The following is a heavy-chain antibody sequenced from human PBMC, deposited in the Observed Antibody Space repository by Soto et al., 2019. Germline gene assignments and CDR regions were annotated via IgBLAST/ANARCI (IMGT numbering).Heavy chain of an antibody. CDR3: ERDRRDYGGTRFDY. D-gene: IGHD4-17*01. CDR2: INPSGGST. CDR1: GYTFTSYY. J-gene: IGHJ4*02. V-gene: IGHV1-46*01. Sequence: QVQLVQSGAEVKKPGASVKVSCKASGYTFTSYYMHWVRQAPGQGLEWMGIINPSGGSTSYAQKFQVRVTMTRDTSTSTVYMELSRLRSEDTAVYYWERDRRDYGGTRFDYWGQGTLVPVSS.